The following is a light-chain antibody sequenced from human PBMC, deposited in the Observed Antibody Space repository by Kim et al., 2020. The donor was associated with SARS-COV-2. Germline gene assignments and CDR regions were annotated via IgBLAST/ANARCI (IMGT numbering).Light chain of an antibody. Sequence: TVKLTRSRSRGHSSYAIGWQQQQPEKGPRYLMKLNSDGSRSKGDGSPDRFSGSCSGAERYLPISSLQSEEEADYYCQTWGTGIWVFGGGTQLTVL. J-gene: IGLJ3*02. CDR1: RGHSSYA. CDR2: LNSDGSR. V-gene: IGLV4-69*01. CDR3: QTWGTGIWV.